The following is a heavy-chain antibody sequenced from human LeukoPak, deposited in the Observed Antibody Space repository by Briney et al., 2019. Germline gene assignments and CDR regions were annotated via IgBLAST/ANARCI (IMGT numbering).Heavy chain of an antibody. CDR2: IYYSGST. Sequence: SETLSLTCTVSGGSISSYYWSWIRQPPGRGLEWIGNIYYSGSTSYNPSLMSRVTISVDTSKNQFSLRLSSVTAADTAVYYCARFSAAAGNTSFDYWGQGTLVTVSS. V-gene: IGHV4-59*08. D-gene: IGHD6-13*01. J-gene: IGHJ4*02. CDR3: ARFSAAAGNTSFDY. CDR1: GGSISSYY.